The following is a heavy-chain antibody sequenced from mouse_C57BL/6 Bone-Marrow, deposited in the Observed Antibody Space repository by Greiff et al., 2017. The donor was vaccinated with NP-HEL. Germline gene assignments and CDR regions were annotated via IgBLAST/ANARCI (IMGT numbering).Heavy chain of an antibody. J-gene: IGHJ2*01. CDR1: GYSITSGYY. V-gene: IGHV3-6*01. Sequence: EVQLQQSGPGLVKPSQSLSLTCSVTGYSITSGYYWNWIRQFPGNKLEWMGYISYDGSNNYNPSLKNRISITRDTSKNQFFLKLNSVTTEDTATYYCASGGSSDYWGQGTTLTVSS. CDR2: ISYDGSN. CDR3: ASGGSSDY. D-gene: IGHD1-1*01.